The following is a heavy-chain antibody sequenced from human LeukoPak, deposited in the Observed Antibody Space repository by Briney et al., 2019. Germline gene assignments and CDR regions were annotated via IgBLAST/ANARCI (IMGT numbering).Heavy chain of an antibody. Sequence: GGSLRLSCAASGFTFSSYWMRWVRQAPGKGLVWVSRINSDGSGTTYADSVKGRFTISRDNAKNTLYLQMNSLRAEDTAVYYCARGNGYNTYDYWGQGTLVTVSS. CDR3: ARGNGYNTYDY. V-gene: IGHV3-74*03. J-gene: IGHJ4*02. CDR2: INSDGSGT. CDR1: GFTFSSYW. D-gene: IGHD5-24*01.